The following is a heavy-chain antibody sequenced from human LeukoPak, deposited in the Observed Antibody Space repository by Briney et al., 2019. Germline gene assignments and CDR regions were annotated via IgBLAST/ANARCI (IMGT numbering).Heavy chain of an antibody. V-gene: IGHV3-15*01. CDR1: GFTFSNAW. CDR2: IKSKTDGRTT. D-gene: IGHD2-2*01. J-gene: IGHJ3*02. Sequence: PGGSLRLSCAASGFTFSNAWMSWVRQAPGKGLEWVGRIKSKTDGRTTDYAAPVKGTFTISRDDSKNTLYLQMNSLRAEDTAVYDCAKDRGPAATEIASGAFDIWGQGTMVTVSA. CDR3: AKDRGPAATEIASGAFDI.